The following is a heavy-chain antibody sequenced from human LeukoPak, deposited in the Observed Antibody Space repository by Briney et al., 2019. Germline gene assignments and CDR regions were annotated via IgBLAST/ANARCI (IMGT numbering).Heavy chain of an antibody. J-gene: IGHJ5*02. D-gene: IGHD3-10*01. Sequence: SETLSLTCTVSGGSISSGSYYWSWIRQPAGKGLEWIGRIYTSGSTNYNPSLKSRVTISVDTSKNQFSLKLSSVTAADTAVYYRARHDYCGSGARLFDPWGQGTLVTVSS. CDR2: IYTSGST. CDR1: GGSISSGSYY. CDR3: ARHDYCGSGARLFDP. V-gene: IGHV4-61*02.